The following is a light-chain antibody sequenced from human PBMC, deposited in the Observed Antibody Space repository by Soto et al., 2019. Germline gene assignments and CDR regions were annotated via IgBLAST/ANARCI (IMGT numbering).Light chain of an antibody. V-gene: IGKV3-15*01. J-gene: IGKJ1*01. CDR2: GAS. CDR1: QSVSSN. Sequence: EIVMTQSPATLSVSPGERAALSCRASQSVSSNLAWYQQKPGQAPRLLIYGASTRATGIPARFSGSGSGTEFTLTISSLQSEDFEVYYCQQYNNYWTLGQGNQVEIK. CDR3: QQYNNYWT.